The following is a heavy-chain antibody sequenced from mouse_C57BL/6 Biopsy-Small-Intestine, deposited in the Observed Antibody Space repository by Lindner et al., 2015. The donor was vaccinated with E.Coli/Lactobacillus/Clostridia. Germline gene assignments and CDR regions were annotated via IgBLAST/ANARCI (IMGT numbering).Heavy chain of an antibody. J-gene: IGHJ3*01. CDR1: GYAFSNFL. CDR3: ATYGNFAY. Sequence: VQLQESGAELVRAWDFSEGVLLRLLGYAFSNFLIEWVKQRPGQGLEWIGVINPGSGGTDYNEKFKAKATLTADKSSTTAYIQLSSLTSEDSAVYFCATYGNFAYWGQGTLVTVSA. CDR2: INPGSGGT. V-gene: IGHV1-54*01. D-gene: IGHD2-1*01.